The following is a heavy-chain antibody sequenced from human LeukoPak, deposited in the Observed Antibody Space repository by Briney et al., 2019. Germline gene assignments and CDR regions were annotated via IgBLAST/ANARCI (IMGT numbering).Heavy chain of an antibody. J-gene: IGHJ5*02. V-gene: IGHV5-51*01. CDR2: IYPGDSDT. CDR3: ARAYYYGSGSYPDWFDP. CDR1: GYSFTSYW. D-gene: IGHD3-10*01. Sequence: GESLKISCKGSGYSFTSYWIGWVRQMPGKGLEWMGIIYPGDSDTRYSPSFQGQVTISADKSISTAYLQWSSLKASDTAMYYCARAYYYGSGSYPDWFDPWGQGTLATVSS.